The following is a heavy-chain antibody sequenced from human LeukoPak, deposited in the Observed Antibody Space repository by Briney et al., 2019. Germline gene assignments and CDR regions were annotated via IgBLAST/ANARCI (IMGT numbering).Heavy chain of an antibody. V-gene: IGHV1-2*02. J-gene: IGHJ3*02. CDR1: GYTFSGYY. CDR3: ARGVTIAAAVGAFDI. D-gene: IGHD6-13*01. Sequence: ASVKVSCKAAGYTFSGYYIYWVRQAPGQGLEWMGWINPNSGGKNYAQKFQGRVTMTRDTSISTAYMELSRLRSDDTAVFYCARGVTIAAAVGAFDIWGQGTVVTVSS. CDR2: INPNSGGK.